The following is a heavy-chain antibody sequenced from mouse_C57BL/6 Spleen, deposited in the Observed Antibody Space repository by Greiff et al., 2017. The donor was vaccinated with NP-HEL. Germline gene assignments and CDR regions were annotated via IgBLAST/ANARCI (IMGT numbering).Heavy chain of an antibody. CDR3: AKAPYYGSSLDY. Sequence: QVQLKESGTELVKPGASVKLSCKASGYTFTSYWMHWVKQRPGQGLEWIGNINPSNGGTNYNEKFKSKATLTVDKSSSTAYMQLSSLTSEDSAVYYCAKAPYYGSSLDYWGQGTTLTVSS. CDR2: INPSNGGT. J-gene: IGHJ2*01. CDR1: GYTFTSYW. V-gene: IGHV1-53*01. D-gene: IGHD1-1*01.